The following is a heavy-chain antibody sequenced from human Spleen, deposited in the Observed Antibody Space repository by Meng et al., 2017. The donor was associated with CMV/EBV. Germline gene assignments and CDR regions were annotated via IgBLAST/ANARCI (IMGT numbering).Heavy chain of an antibody. V-gene: IGHV3-9*01. CDR2: ISWNSGSI. CDR3: ARRYSYGQYYFDY. D-gene: IGHD5-18*01. J-gene: IGHJ4*02. Sequence: SLKISCAASGFTFDDYAMHWVRQAPGKGLEWVSGISWNSGSIGYVDSVKGRFTISRDNAKNSLYLQMNSLRAEDTALYYCARRYSYGQYYFDYWGLGTLVTVSS. CDR1: GFTFDDYA.